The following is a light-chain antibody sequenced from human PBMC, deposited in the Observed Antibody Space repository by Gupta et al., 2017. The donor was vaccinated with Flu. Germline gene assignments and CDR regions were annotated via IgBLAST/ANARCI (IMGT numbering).Light chain of an antibody. CDR3: QQYNSYPYT. J-gene: IGKJ2*01. Sequence: DIQMTQSPSTLSTSVGDRVTITCRASQSSSWLAWYQQKPGKAPKLLIYKASNLESGVPSRFSGSGSGTEFTLTISSLQPDDFATYYCQQYNSYPYTFGEGTKVDI. CDR2: KAS. V-gene: IGKV1-5*03. CDR1: QSSSW.